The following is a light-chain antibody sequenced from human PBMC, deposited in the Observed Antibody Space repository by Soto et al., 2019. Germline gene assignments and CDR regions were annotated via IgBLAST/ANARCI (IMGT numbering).Light chain of an antibody. J-gene: IGKJ3*01. CDR1: QSVTNN. V-gene: IGKV3-11*01. Sequence: EIVLTQSPATLSLSPGERATLSCRASQSVTNNLVWYQQKPGQAPRLLIYYASNRATGVPARFSGSGFGTDFPLTISSLEPAEFSVYYCQQRGNWPLFSFGPGTKLDIK. CDR2: YAS. CDR3: QQRGNWPLFS.